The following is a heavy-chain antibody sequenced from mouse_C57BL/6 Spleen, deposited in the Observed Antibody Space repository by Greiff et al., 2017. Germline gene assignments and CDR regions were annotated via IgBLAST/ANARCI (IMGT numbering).Heavy chain of an antibody. V-gene: IGHV1-80*01. D-gene: IGHD2-5*01. Sequence: QVQLQQSGAELVKPGASVKISCKASGYAFSSYWMNWVKQRPGKGLEWIGQIYPGDGDTNYNGKFKGKATLTADKSSSTAYMQLSSLTSEDSAVYFCARKGGYSNAPGGYFDVWGTGTTVTVSS. CDR1: GYAFSSYW. CDR3: ARKGGYSNAPGGYFDV. CDR2: IYPGDGDT. J-gene: IGHJ1*03.